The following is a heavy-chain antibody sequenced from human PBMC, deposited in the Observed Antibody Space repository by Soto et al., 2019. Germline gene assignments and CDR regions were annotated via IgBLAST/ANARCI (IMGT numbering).Heavy chain of an antibody. Sequence: PSETLSLTCSVSGDSISTVDYFWAWIRQPPGQALEYIGYIYKSATTYYNPSFESRVAISLDTSKSQFSLNVTSVTAADTAVYFCARGRYCLTGRCFPNWFDSWGQGTLVPVSS. CDR1: GDSISTVDYF. J-gene: IGHJ5*01. CDR3: ARGRYCLTGRCFPNWFDS. D-gene: IGHD2-15*01. CDR2: IYKSATT. V-gene: IGHV4-30-4*01.